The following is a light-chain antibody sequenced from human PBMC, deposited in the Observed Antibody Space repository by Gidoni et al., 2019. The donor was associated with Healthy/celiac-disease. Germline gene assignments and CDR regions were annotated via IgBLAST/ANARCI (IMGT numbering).Light chain of an antibody. Sequence: QTAVTQEPSLTAAPGGPVTPTCASSTGAVTSGYYPNCFQQKPAQAPTALIYSTINKHTWTPARFSCSLLGGKAALTLSCVQPEDEADYYCLLYYGGAQGWVFGGGTKLTVL. V-gene: IGLV7-43*01. CDR1: TGAVTSGYY. CDR2: STI. CDR3: LLYYGGAQGWV. J-gene: IGLJ3*02.